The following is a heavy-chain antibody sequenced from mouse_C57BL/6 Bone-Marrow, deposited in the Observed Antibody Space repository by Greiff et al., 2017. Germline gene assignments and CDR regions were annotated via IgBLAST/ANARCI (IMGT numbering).Heavy chain of an antibody. J-gene: IGHJ4*01. V-gene: IGHV1-18*01. CDR2: INPNNGGT. D-gene: IGHD2-5*01. CDR1: GYTFTDYN. Sequence: EVQLVESGPELVKPGASVKIPCKASGYTFTDYNMDWVKQSHGKSLEWIGDINPNNGGTIYNQKFKGKATLTVDKSSSTAYMELRSLTSEDTAVYYCARGLYYSNYRAMDYWGQGTSVTVSS. CDR3: ARGLYYSNYRAMDY.